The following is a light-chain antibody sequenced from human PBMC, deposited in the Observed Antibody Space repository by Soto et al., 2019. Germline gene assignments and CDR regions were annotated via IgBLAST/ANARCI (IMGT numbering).Light chain of an antibody. CDR3: QQYNTLSGT. Sequence: DIQMTQSPSTLSASVGDRVTITCLASQTITTWLAWYQQKPGKAPKLLIYDASTLESGVPSRFSGSGFGTEFSLTISSLQPDDFASYYCQQYNTLSGTFGQGTKVDIK. V-gene: IGKV1-5*01. CDR2: DAS. J-gene: IGKJ1*01. CDR1: QTITTW.